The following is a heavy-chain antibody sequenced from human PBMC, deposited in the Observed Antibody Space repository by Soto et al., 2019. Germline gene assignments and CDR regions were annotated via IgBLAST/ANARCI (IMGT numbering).Heavy chain of an antibody. CDR3: AKDGYTAVAGSHYYYYGMDV. J-gene: IGHJ6*02. D-gene: IGHD6-19*01. CDR1: GFTFSSYA. CDR2: ISGSGGST. Sequence: PGGFLRLSCAASGFTFSSYAMSWVRQAPGKGLEWVSAISGSGGSTYYADSVKGRFTISRDNSKNTLYLQMNSLRAEDTAVYYCAKDGYTAVAGSHYYYYGMDVWGQGTTVNVSS. V-gene: IGHV3-23*01.